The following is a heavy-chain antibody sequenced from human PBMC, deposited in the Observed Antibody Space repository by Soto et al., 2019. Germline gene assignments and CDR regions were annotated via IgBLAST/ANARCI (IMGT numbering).Heavy chain of an antibody. V-gene: IGHV4-39*01. J-gene: IGHJ4*02. CDR2: IRYGGST. Sequence: SETLSLTCAVSGFPISSSNFYWGWFRQSPGKGLVWIGSIRYGGSTYYSPSLESRVTISVDTSKNQFSLNVSSVTATDTAIYYCAKDASCYSCGAWGQGALVTVSS. D-gene: IGHD2-15*01. CDR3: AKDASCYSCGA. CDR1: GFPISSSNFY.